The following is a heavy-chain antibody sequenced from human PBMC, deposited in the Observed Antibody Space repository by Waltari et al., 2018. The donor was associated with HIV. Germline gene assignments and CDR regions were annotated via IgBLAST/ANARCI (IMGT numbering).Heavy chain of an antibody. D-gene: IGHD2-8*02. CDR3: ARDLKSVTVTGDEWVFDI. CDR1: GFTFSNYA. CDR2: IYGSGIT. V-gene: IGHV3-23*01. Sequence: EVQLLESGGGLVQPGGSLRLSCATSGFTFSNYAVIWVRQAPGKVLEWVSVIYGSGITKYAASVRGRFAISRDNSKNTLYLQMESLRTDDTAVYYCARDLKSVTVTGDEWVFDIWGQGTMVTVSS. J-gene: IGHJ3*02.